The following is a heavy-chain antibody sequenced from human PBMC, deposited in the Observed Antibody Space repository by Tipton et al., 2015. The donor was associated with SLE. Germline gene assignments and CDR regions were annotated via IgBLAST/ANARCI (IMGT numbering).Heavy chain of an antibody. CDR3: ARVTSYDFWSGSLPGYFDF. D-gene: IGHD3-3*01. V-gene: IGHV4-61*03. CDR1: GGSTTTSRNY. J-gene: IGHJ4*02. Sequence: TLSLTCIVSGGSTTTSRNYWSWIRQPPGKGLEWIGNIDYTANPNYSPSLKSRVTISIDTSTNHFSLRLSSVTAADTAVYYCARVTSYDFWSGSLPGYFDFWGQGILVTVSS. CDR2: IDYTANP.